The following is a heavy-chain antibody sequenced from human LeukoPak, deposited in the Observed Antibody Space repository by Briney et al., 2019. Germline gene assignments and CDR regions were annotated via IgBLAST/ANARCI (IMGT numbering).Heavy chain of an antibody. Sequence: GGSLRLSCSASGFTFSSFAMHWVRQAPGKGVEYVSDISGKGGSKYYTDSVKRRFTISRHNSKNTLYLQMNSLRAEDTAVYYCVKEGVDCGGDCYSTAYFQHWGQGTLVTVSS. CDR3: VKEGVDCGGDCYSTAYFQH. CDR2: ISGKGGSK. J-gene: IGHJ1*01. CDR1: GFTFSSFA. D-gene: IGHD2-21*02. V-gene: IGHV3-64D*06.